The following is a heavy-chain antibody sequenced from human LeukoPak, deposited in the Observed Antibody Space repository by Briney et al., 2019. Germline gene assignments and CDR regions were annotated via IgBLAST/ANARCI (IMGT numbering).Heavy chain of an antibody. CDR3: ARGRSYYDSSGQEP. D-gene: IGHD3-22*01. CDR1: GGTFSSYA. V-gene: IGHV1-69*04. J-gene: IGHJ5*02. Sequence: SVKVSCKASGGTFSSYAISWVRQAPGQGLEWMGRIIPILGIANYAQKFQGRVTITADKSTSTAYMELSSLRSEDTAVYYCARGRSYYDSSGQEPWGQGTLVTVS. CDR2: IIPILGIA.